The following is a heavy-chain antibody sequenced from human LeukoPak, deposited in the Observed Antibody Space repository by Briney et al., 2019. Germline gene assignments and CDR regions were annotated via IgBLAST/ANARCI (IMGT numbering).Heavy chain of an antibody. D-gene: IGHD3-10*01. CDR3: ARGRLLWFGEFPLFDY. V-gene: IGHV3-23*01. CDR1: GFTFSSYA. Sequence: HPGGSLRLSCAASGFTFSSYAMSWVRQAPGKGLEWVSAISGSGGSTYYADSVKGRFTISRDNAKNSLYLQMNSLRAEDTAVYYCARGRLLWFGEFPLFDYWGRGTLVTVSS. CDR2: ISGSGGST. J-gene: IGHJ4*02.